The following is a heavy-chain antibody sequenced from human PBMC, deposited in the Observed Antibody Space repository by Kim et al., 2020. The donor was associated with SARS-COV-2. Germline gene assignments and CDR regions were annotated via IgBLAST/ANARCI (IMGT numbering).Heavy chain of an antibody. V-gene: IGHV1-2*04. CDR1: GYTFTGYY. CDR2: INPNSGGT. D-gene: IGHD3-10*01. Sequence: ASVKVSCKASGYTFTGYYMHWVRQAPGQGLEWMGWINPNSGGTNYAQKFQGWVTMTRDTSISTAYMELSRLRSDDTAVYYCARVSPPIYYGSGRSYGMDVWGQGTTVTVSS. CDR3: ARVSPPIYYGSGRSYGMDV. J-gene: IGHJ6*02.